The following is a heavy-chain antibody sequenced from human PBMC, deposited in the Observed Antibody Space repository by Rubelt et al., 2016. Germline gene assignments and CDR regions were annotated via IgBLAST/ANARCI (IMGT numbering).Heavy chain of an antibody. CDR3: AREYSYAYYFDY. D-gene: IGHD3-16*01. CDR2: SNPNSGGP. J-gene: IGHJ4*02. Sequence: QVQLVQSGAEVKRPGASVRVSCKASGYTFTGNYMHWVRQAPGQGLEWLGRSNPNSGGPEYAQRFQGRVTMTRDTSISTAYLDLTGLRSDDTALYYCAREYSYAYYFDYWGLGTLVTVSS. V-gene: IGHV1-2*06. CDR1: GYTFTGNY.